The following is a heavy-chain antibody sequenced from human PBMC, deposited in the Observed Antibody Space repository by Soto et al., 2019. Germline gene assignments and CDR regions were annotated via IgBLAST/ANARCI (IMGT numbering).Heavy chain of an antibody. CDR3: ARVFAGSFDY. CDR2: IYYTGKT. V-gene: IGHV4-31*03. Sequence: PSETLSLTCTVSGGSLSSGGYYWSWLRPLPGKGQEWIGYIYYTGKTYYNPALKSRLAMLVDTSKNQFSLKLSSVTAADSALYYCARVFAGSFDYWGQGTLVTVS. CDR1: GGSLSSGGYY. D-gene: IGHD2-21*01. J-gene: IGHJ4*02.